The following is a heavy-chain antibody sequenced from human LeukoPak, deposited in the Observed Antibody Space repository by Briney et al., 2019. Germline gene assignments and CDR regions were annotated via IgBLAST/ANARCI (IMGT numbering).Heavy chain of an antibody. Sequence: SQTLSLTCTVSGGSISSDGYYWSWIRQRPGKGLEWIGYIYYSGSTYYNPSLKSRITISVDTFKNQFSLTLGSVTAADTAVYYCARDASGYCHMDVWGKGTTVTVSS. J-gene: IGHJ6*03. D-gene: IGHD7-27*01. CDR2: IYYSGST. CDR1: GGSISSDGYY. CDR3: ARDASGYCHMDV. V-gene: IGHV4-31*02.